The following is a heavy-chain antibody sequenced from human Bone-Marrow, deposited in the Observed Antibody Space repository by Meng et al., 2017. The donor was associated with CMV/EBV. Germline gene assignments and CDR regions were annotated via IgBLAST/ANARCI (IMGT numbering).Heavy chain of an antibody. CDR1: GGSISGTYYY. CDR2: IRYDGSNK. Sequence: GGSLRLSCTVSGGSISGTYYYWGWIRQPPGKGLEWVAFIRYDGSNKYYADSVKGRFTISRDNSKNTLYLQMNSLRAEDTAVYYCAKAVGRMATIPGDYWGQGTLVTVSS. V-gene: IGHV3-30*02. D-gene: IGHD5-24*01. CDR3: AKAVGRMATIPGDY. J-gene: IGHJ4*02.